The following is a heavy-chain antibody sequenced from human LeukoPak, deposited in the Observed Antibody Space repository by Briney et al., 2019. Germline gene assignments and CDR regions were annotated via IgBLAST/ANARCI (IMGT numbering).Heavy chain of an antibody. CDR1: GGSFSGYY. Sequence: SETLSLTCAVYGGSFSGYYWSWIRQPPGKGLEWIGEINHSGSTNYNPSLKSRVTISVDTSKNQFSLKLSSVTAADTAVYYCARHYYGSGRNFDYWGQRTLVTVSS. J-gene: IGHJ4*02. V-gene: IGHV4-34*01. CDR2: INHSGST. D-gene: IGHD3-10*01. CDR3: ARHYYGSGRNFDY.